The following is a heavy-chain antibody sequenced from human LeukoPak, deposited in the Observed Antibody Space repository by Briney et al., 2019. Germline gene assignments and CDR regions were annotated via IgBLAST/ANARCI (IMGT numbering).Heavy chain of an antibody. D-gene: IGHD2-2*01. V-gene: IGHV1-46*01. J-gene: IGHJ4*02. Sequence: ASVKVSCKASGYTFTSYYMHWVRQAPGQGLEWMGIINPSGGSTSYAQKFQGRVTMTRDTSTSTVYMELSSLRSEDTAVYYCAKDWSDIVVVPAAIPEWDYWGQGTLVTVSS. CDR2: INPSGGST. CDR3: AKDWSDIVVVPAAIPEWDY. CDR1: GYTFTSYY.